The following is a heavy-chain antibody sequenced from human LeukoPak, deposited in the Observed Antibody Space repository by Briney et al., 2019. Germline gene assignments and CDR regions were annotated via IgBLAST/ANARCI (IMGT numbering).Heavy chain of an antibody. CDR1: GFTVSSNY. J-gene: IGHJ4*02. CDR3: ASAPPGIAAYFDY. D-gene: IGHD6-13*01. V-gene: IGHV3-53*01. Sequence: GGSPRLSCAASGFTVSSNYMSWVRQAPGKGLEWVSVIYSGNSTYYADSVKGRFTISRDNAKNTLFLQMNSLRAEDTAVYYCASAPPGIAAYFDYWGQGTLVTVSS. CDR2: IYSGNST.